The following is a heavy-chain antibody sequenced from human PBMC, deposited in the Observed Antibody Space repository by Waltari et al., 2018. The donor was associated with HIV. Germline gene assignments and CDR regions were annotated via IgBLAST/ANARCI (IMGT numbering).Heavy chain of an antibody. J-gene: IGHJ4*02. Sequence: EVQLVESGGGLVKPGGSLSLSCAASGFTFRNAWMSWVRQAPGKGLEWVGRIKSKSDGGTTYAAPVKGRFIISRNDSKNMLYLQMKSLKTEDTAVYYCRTSSDYGDPPVDYWGQGTLVTVSS. V-gene: IGHV3-15*01. CDR3: RTSSDYGDPPVDY. CDR2: IKSKSDGGTT. CDR1: GFTFRNAW. D-gene: IGHD4-17*01.